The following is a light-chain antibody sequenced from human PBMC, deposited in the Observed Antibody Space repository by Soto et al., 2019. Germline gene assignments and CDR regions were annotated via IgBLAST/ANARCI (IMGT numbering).Light chain of an antibody. CDR1: QSISSF. J-gene: IGKJ2*01. V-gene: IGKV1-39*01. Sequence: DIQMTQSPSSLSASVGDRVTITCRASQSISSFLNWYQQKPGKAPKLLIYAASTLQSGVSSRFSGSGSGTAFALPISSLQPEDFATYYCQQSYSSPYTFGQGTKLEI. CDR2: AAS. CDR3: QQSYSSPYT.